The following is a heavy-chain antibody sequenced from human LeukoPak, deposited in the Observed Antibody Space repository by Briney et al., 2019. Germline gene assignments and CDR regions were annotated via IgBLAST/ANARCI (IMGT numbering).Heavy chain of an antibody. Sequence: GGSLRLSCAASGFTFSNAWMSWVRQAPGKGLEWVGRIKSKTDGGTTDYAAPVKGRFTISRDDSKNTLYLQMNSLKTEDTAVYYCTTDSVLVPAADAFDIWGQGTMVTVSS. D-gene: IGHD2-2*01. CDR1: GFTFSNAW. V-gene: IGHV3-15*01. CDR3: TTDSVLVPAADAFDI. J-gene: IGHJ3*02. CDR2: IKSKTDGGTT.